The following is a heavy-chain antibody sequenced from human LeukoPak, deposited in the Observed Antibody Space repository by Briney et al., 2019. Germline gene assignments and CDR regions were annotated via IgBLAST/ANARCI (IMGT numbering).Heavy chain of an antibody. CDR3: ASSPYDSTGRLDY. CDR2: ISYDGSNK. V-gene: IGHV3-30*03. J-gene: IGHJ4*02. D-gene: IGHD3-22*01. Sequence: PGGSLRLSCAASGFTFSSYGMHWVRQAPGKGLEWVAVISYDGSNKYYADSVKGRFTISRDNSKNTLYLQMNSLRAEDTAVYYCASSPYDSTGRLDYWGQGTLVAVSS. CDR1: GFTFSSYG.